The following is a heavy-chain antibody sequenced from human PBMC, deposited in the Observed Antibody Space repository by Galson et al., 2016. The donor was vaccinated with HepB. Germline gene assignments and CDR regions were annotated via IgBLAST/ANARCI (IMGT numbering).Heavy chain of an antibody. CDR1: GFTFRSYA. CDR2: ISAGGAYT. CDR3: AKEADITGWSFFDY. J-gene: IGHJ4*02. Sequence: SLRLSCAASGFTFRSYAMSWVRQAPGKGLEWVSAISAGGAYTYYADSVKGRFTISRDNYKNTLYLQMNSLRAEDTAVYYCAKEADITGWSFFDYWGQGALVTVS. V-gene: IGHV3-23*01. D-gene: IGHD6-19*01.